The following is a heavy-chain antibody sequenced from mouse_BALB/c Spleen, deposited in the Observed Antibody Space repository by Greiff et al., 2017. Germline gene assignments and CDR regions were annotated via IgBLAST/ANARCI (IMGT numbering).Heavy chain of an antibody. D-gene: IGHD2-1*01. CDR1: GYAFSSYW. V-gene: IGHV1-80*01. CDR2: IYPGDGDT. CDR3: ARSEGYGNYLWFAY. Sequence: QVQLKESGAELVRPGSSVKISCKASGYAFSSYWMNWVKQRPGQGLEWIGQIYPGDGDTNYNGKFKGKATLTADKSSSTAYMQLSSLTSEDSAVCFCARSEGYGNYLWFAYWGQGTLVTVSA. J-gene: IGHJ3*01.